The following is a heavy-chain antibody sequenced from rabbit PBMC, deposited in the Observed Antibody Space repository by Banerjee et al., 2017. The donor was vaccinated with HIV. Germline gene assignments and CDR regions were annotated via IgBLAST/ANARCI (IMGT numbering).Heavy chain of an antibody. Sequence: QEQLEETGGGLVQPEGSLTLTCTASGFDFRRYYMSWVRQAPGKGLEWIACIDTGSSGRTYYASWAKGRFTISKTSSTTVTLQMTSLTAADTATYFCARDGASGSGGFDLWGQGTLVTVS. CDR1: GFDFRRYYM. V-gene: IGHV1S45*01. D-gene: IGHD1-1*01. CDR3: ARDGASGSGGFDL. J-gene: IGHJ4*01. CDR2: IDTGSSGRT.